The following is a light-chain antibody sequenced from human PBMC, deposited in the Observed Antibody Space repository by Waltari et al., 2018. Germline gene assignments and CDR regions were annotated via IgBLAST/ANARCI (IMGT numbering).Light chain of an antibody. J-gene: IGKJ2*01. CDR2: GAS. Sequence: EIVLTQSPGTLSLSPGERTTLSCRASQSVSLNYLAWYQQKPGQAPRLLIYGASSRATGIPDRFSGSGSGTDFTLTISRLEPEDFAVYYCQQYGSMYTFARGPNWRSN. CDR1: QSVSLNY. CDR3: QQYGSMYT. V-gene: IGKV3-20*01.